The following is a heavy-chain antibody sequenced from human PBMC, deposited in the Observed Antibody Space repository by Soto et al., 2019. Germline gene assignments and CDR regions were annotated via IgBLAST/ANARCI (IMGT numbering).Heavy chain of an antibody. CDR1: GGTFSSYA. Sequence: QVQLVQSGAEVKKPGSSVKVSCKASGGTFSSYAISWVRQAPGQGLEWMGGIIPIFGTANYAQKFQGRVKITADKSTSTAYMELSSLRSEDTAVYYCARVQGDMVVVPAAIQRGWFDPWGQGTLVTVSS. J-gene: IGHJ5*02. D-gene: IGHD2-2*02. CDR2: IIPIFGTA. CDR3: ARVQGDMVVVPAAIQRGWFDP. V-gene: IGHV1-69*06.